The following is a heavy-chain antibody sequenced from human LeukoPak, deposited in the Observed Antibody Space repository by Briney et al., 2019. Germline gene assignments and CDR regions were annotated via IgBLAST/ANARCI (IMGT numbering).Heavy chain of an antibody. CDR3: ARETPLRYFDP. D-gene: IGHD3-9*01. CDR2: IHYRGDT. Sequence: PSETLSLTCTVSGGSISANVHYWGWIRQPPGKGLEWIGTIHYRGDTHYNPSLESRVTISLDGSKNQFSLNLSSATAADTAVYYCARETPLRYFDPWGQGTLVTVSS. J-gene: IGHJ4*02. V-gene: IGHV4-39*07. CDR1: GGSISANVHY.